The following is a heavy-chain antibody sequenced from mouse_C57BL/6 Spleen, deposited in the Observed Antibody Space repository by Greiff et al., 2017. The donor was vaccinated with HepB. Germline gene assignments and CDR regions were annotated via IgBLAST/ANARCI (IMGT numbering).Heavy chain of an antibody. CDR1: GYTFTSYW. J-gene: IGHJ4*01. CDR2: IYPGSGST. D-gene: IGHD2-3*01. Sequence: QVQLQQPGAELVKPGASVKMSCKASGYTFTSYWITWVKLRPGQGLEWIGDIYPGSGSTNYNEKFKSKATLTVDTSSSTAYMQLSSLTSDDSAVYYCARFYDGYYVRAMDYWGQGTSVTVSS. CDR3: ARFYDGYYVRAMDY. V-gene: IGHV1-55*01.